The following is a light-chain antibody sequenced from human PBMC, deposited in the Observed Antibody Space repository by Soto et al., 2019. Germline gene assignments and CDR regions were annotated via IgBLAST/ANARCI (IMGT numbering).Light chain of an antibody. J-gene: IGKJ3*01. CDR3: QKYCSTPLT. Sequence: DIVMTQSPDSLAVSLGERATINCKSSQSVLYSSNNKNYLAWYQQKPGQPPKLLIYWASTRESGVPDRFSGSGSGTDFTLTISSLQAEDVAVYYCQKYCSTPLTFGPGTKVDIK. CDR1: QSVLYSSNNKNY. CDR2: WAS. V-gene: IGKV4-1*01.